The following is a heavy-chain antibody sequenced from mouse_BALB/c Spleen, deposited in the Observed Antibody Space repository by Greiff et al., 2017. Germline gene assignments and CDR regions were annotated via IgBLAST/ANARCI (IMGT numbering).Heavy chain of an antibody. CDR2: ISYSGST. J-gene: IGHJ3*01. CDR1: GYSITSDYA. Sequence: EVKLQESGPGLVKPSQSLSLTCTVTGYSITSDYAWNWIRQFPGNKLEWMGYISYSGSTSYNPSLKSRISITRDTSKNQFFLQLNSVTTEDTATYYCARYRYDAWFAYWGQGTLVTVSA. V-gene: IGHV3-2*02. CDR3: ARYRYDAWFAY. D-gene: IGHD2-14*01.